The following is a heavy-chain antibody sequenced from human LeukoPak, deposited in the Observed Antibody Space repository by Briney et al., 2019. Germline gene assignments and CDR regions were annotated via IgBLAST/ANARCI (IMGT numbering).Heavy chain of an antibody. J-gene: IGHJ1*01. CDR1: GFTFSNYA. D-gene: IGHD3-22*01. Sequence: GGSLRLSCAASGFTFSNYAIHWVRQAPGKGLEWVAVISYDGTNKYSADSVKGRFTISRDNPKNTVYLQMNSLRPEDTAVYYCARDSGTNGYYFEYFHHWGQGTLVTVSS. V-gene: IGHV3-30-3*01. CDR3: ARDSGTNGYYFEYFHH. CDR2: ISYDGTNK.